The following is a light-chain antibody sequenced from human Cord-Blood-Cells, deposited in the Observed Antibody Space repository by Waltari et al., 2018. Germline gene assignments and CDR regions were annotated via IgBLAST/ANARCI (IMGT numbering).Light chain of an antibody. CDR3: QQSYSTPYT. CDR2: GAS. J-gene: IGKJ2*01. CDR1: QSVSSN. V-gene: IGKV3-15*01. Sequence: EIVMTQYPATLSVSPGERATLSCRASQSVSSNLAWYQQKPGQAPRLLIYGASTRATGIPSRFSGSGSGTDFTLTISSLQPEDFATYYCQQSYSTPYTFGQGTKLEIK.